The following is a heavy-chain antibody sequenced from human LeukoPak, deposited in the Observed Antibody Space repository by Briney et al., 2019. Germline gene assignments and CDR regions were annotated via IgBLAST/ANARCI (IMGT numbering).Heavy chain of an antibody. CDR1: GYTFTSYG. J-gene: IGHJ6*03. Sequence: GASVKVSCKASGYTFTSYGISWVRQAPGQGLEWMGWISAYNGNTNYAQKLQGRVTMTTDTSTSTAYMELRSLRSDDTAVYYCARGYCSSTSCYGYYYMDVWGKGTTVTVSS. V-gene: IGHV1-18*01. CDR2: ISAYNGNT. D-gene: IGHD2-2*01. CDR3: ARGYCSSTSCYGYYYMDV.